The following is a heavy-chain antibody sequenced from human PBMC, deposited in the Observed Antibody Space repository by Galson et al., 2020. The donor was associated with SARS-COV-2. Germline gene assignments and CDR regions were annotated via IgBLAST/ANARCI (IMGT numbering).Heavy chain of an antibody. CDR3: ARTWITRTASRTFDY. Sequence: PGKALEWLARIDWDGDKHYSTSLKTRFTISKDTSKNQVVLIMTNMDPVDTATYYCARTWITRTASRTFDYWGQGTLVTVSS. D-gene: IGHD3-10*01. V-gene: IGHV2-70*11. J-gene: IGHJ4*02. CDR2: IDWDGDK.